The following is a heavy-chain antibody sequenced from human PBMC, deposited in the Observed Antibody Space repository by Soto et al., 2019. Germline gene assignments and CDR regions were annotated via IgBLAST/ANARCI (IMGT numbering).Heavy chain of an antibody. D-gene: IGHD5-18*01. CDR1: GFTFSDYY. CDR2: ISSSSSYT. CDR3: ERDAGTAMVRSRAFDI. V-gene: IGHV3-11*06. J-gene: IGHJ3*02. Sequence: AGGSLRLSCAASGFTFSDYYMSWIRQAPGKGLEWVSYISSSSSYTNYADSVKGRFTISRDNAKNSLYLQMNSLRAEDTAVYYCERDAGTAMVRSRAFDIWGQGPMVTVSS.